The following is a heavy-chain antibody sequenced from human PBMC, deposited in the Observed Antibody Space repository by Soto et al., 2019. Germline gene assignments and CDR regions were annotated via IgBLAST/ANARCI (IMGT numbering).Heavy chain of an antibody. CDR2: ITGSGAGS. D-gene: IGHD6-13*01. Sequence: GVLRLSCAASGLTFSNYAMSWVRQAPGKGLEWVSLITGSGAGSYYENSVKGRFTISRDNSENTLYLQMNSLRVEDTAVYYCAKNPQGGTNSWYFDYWGQGTLVTVSS. CDR1: GLTFSNYA. J-gene: IGHJ4*02. CDR3: AKNPQGGTNSWYFDY. V-gene: IGHV3-23*01.